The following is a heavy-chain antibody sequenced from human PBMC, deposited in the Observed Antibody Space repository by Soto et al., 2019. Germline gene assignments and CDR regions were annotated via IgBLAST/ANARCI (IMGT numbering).Heavy chain of an antibody. J-gene: IGHJ2*01. CDR3: ARLGSSSLGFDL. CDR2: ILPIFGTA. CDR1: GGTFSSYA. V-gene: IGHV1-69*06. Sequence: QVQLVQSGAEVKKPGSSVKVSCKASGGTFSSYAISWVRQAPGQGLEWMGGILPIFGTANYAQKFQGRVTITADKSTSTAYMELRSLRSEDTAVYYWARLGSSSLGFDLWGRGTLVTVSS. D-gene: IGHD6-6*01.